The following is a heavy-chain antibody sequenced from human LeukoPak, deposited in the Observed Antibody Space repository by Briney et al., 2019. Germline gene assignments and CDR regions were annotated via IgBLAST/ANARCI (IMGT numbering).Heavy chain of an antibody. CDR2: VYSSGSA. J-gene: IGHJ3*02. D-gene: IGHD5-24*01. V-gene: IGHV4-61*02. Sequence: SETLSLTCTVSSGSINSDGYYWSWIRQPTGKGLEWIGRVYSSGSANYSPSLKSRVIISIDTSKNQFSLRLSSVAAADTAVYYCARVYRKDVYNFDGFDIWGQGTMVTVS. CDR1: SGSINSDGYY. CDR3: ARVYRKDVYNFDGFDI.